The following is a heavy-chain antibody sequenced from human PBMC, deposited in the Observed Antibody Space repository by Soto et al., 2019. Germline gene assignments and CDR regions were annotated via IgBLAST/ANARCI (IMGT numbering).Heavy chain of an antibody. V-gene: IGHV3-49*04. CDR2: IRSKAYGGTT. D-gene: IGHD3-22*01. CDR3: TRDDYDSRVRGAFDI. Sequence: GGSLRLSCTASGFTFGDYAMSWVRQAPGKGLEWVGFIRSKAYGGTTEYAASVKGRFTISRDDSKSIAYLQMNSLKTEDTAVYYCTRDDYDSRVRGAFDIWGQGTMVTVS. CDR1: GFTFGDYA. J-gene: IGHJ3*02.